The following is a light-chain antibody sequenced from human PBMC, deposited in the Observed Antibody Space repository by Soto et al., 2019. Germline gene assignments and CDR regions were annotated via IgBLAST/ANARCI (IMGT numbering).Light chain of an antibody. CDR3: QQYHNWPPQYT. V-gene: IGKV3-15*01. J-gene: IGKJ2*01. CDR2: GAS. Sequence: EIVMTQSPASLSVSPGDGATLSCWASQSVASNVAWYQQKPGQGPRLLIHGASPRAAGVPARFSGSGSGTDFTLTISSLQSEYFAVYFCQQYHNWPPQYTFGQGTKLQIK. CDR1: QSVASN.